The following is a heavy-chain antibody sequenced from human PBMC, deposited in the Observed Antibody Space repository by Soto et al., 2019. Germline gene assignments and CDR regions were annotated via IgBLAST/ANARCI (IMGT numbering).Heavy chain of an antibody. Sequence: PSETLSLTCAVYGGSFSGYYWSWIRQPPGKGLEWIGEINHSGSTNYNPSLKSRVTISVDTSKNQFSLKLSSVTAADTAVYYCARGRRSKPHYYDSSGYYNNWFDPWGQGTLVTVYS. D-gene: IGHD3-22*01. CDR2: INHSGST. V-gene: IGHV4-34*01. CDR1: GGSFSGYY. CDR3: ARGRRSKPHYYDSSGYYNNWFDP. J-gene: IGHJ5*02.